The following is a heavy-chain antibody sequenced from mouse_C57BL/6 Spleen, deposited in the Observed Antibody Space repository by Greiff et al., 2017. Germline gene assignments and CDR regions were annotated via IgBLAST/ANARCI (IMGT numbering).Heavy chain of an antibody. CDR1: GYTFTDYN. CDR2: INPNNGGT. D-gene: IGHD1-1*01. CDR3: AGGCSFAWFAY. V-gene: IGHV1-18*01. Sequence: IQLQQSGPELVKPGASVKIPCKASGYTFTDYNMDWVKQSHGKSLEWIGDINPNNGGTIYNQTFKGKVTVSVDKASSTAYMELRSLTSEVTSVYYCAGGCSFAWFAYWGQGTLVTVSA. J-gene: IGHJ3*01.